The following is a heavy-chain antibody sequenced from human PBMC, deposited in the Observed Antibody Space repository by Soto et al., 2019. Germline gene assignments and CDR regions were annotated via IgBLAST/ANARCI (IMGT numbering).Heavy chain of an antibody. CDR3: ARDRYGDPRWGQDDFDN. D-gene: IGHD4-17*01. J-gene: IGHJ4*02. V-gene: IGHV3-33*01. Sequence: GGSLSLSCAASGFTFSSYGMHWVRQAPGKGLEWVAVIWYDGSNKYYADSVKGRFTISRDNSKNTLYLQMNSLRAEDTAVYYCARDRYGDPRWGQDDFDNWGQGTLVTVSS. CDR1: GFTFSSYG. CDR2: IWYDGSNK.